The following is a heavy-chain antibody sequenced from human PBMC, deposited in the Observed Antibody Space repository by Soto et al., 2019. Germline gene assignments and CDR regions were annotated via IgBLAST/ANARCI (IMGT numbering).Heavy chain of an antibody. V-gene: IGHV3-23*01. CDR3: AKGKNDWNYNDVFDI. J-gene: IGHJ3*02. Sequence: EVQLLESGGGLVQPGGSLRLSCAASGFSVSSYAMIWVRQAPGKGLEWVSGVGSSGYTTTDYADSVKGRFTMSRDNAKNTLFLQMNGLGAEDTAIYYCAKGKNDWNYNDVFDIWGQGTLVTVSS. D-gene: IGHD1-7*01. CDR1: GFSVSSYA. CDR2: VGSSGYTTT.